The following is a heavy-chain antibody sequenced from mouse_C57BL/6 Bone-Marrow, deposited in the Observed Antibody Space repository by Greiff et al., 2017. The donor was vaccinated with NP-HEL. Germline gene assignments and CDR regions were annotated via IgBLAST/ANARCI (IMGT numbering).Heavy chain of an antibody. J-gene: IGHJ1*03. CDR2: INPGSGGT. CDR1: GYAFTNYL. CDR3: ARYPRLLRYPNV. D-gene: IGHD1-1*01. V-gene: IGHV1-54*01. Sequence: QVQLKESGAELVRPGTSVKVSCKASGYAFTNYLIEWVKQRPGQGLEWIGVINPGSGGTNYNEKFKGKATLTADKSSSTAYMHLSSLTSEDSAVYFCARYPRLLRYPNVWGTGTTVTVSS.